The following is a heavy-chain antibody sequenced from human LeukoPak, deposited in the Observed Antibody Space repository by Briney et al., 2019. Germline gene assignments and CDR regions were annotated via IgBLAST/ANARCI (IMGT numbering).Heavy chain of an antibody. CDR2: IYTSGST. CDR1: GGSISSYY. CDR3: AREGGLGNWFDP. V-gene: IGHV4-4*07. D-gene: IGHD1-26*01. Sequence: PSETLSLTCTVSGGSISSYYWSWIRQPAGKGLEWIGRIYTSGSTDYNPSLKSRVTISVDQSKNQFSLKVSSVTAADTAVYYCAREGGLGNWFDPWGQGTLVTVSS. J-gene: IGHJ5*02.